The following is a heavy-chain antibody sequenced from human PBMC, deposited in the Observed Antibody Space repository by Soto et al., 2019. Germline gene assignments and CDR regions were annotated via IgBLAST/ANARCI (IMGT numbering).Heavy chain of an antibody. J-gene: IGHJ6*02. CDR1: GGTFSSYA. D-gene: IGHD2-2*01. Sequence: QVQLVQSGAEVKKPGSSVKVSCKASGGTFSSYAISWVRQAPGQGLEWMGGIIPIFGTANYAQKFQGRVTITADESTSTAYMELSSLRSEDTAVYYCASIVVVPASSKNYYYYYGMDVWGQGTTVTVS. CDR2: IIPIFGTA. CDR3: ASIVVVPASSKNYYYYYGMDV. V-gene: IGHV1-69*01.